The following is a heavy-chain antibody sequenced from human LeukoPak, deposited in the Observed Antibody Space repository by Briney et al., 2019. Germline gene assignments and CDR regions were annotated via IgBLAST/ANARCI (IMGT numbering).Heavy chain of an antibody. CDR3: ARDLAYSRLDY. CDR2: INSDGNKK. Sequence: PGGSLRLSCAVSGLTFSSSWMGWVRQAPGKGLEWVASINSDGNKKYSADSVKGRFTISRDNAENSLYLQMNSLRVEDTAFYYCARDLAYSRLDYWGQGMLVTVSS. CDR1: GLTFSSSW. V-gene: IGHV3-7*01. J-gene: IGHJ4*02. D-gene: IGHD5-18*01.